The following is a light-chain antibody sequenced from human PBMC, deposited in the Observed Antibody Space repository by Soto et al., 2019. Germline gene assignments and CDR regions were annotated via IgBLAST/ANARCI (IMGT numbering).Light chain of an antibody. V-gene: IGKV3-20*01. J-gene: IGKJ1*01. CDR1: QSVSSSY. Sequence: EILLTQSPGTLSLSPGDRATISCRASQSVSSSYLAWYQQKLGQAPRLLIYGASSRASGIPDRFSGSGSGTDFTLTISRLEPEDFAVYYCQQYGRSPPWTFGQGTKVDIK. CDR2: GAS. CDR3: QQYGRSPPWT.